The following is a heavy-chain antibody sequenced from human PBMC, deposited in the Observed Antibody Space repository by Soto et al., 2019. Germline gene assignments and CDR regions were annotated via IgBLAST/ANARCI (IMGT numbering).Heavy chain of an antibody. J-gene: IGHJ5*02. CDR2: INDGGSI. CDR3: ARTSLWAAAGSWSSWFDP. CDR1: GDSISSSF. Sequence: SETLSLTCTVSGDSISSSFWSWIRQPPGRGLEWIGYINDGGSITYNPSLKRRVTISLDTSKNHFSLKVRSVTAADTAVYYCARTSLWAAAGSWSSWFDPWGQGTLVTVSS. D-gene: IGHD6-13*01. V-gene: IGHV4-59*01.